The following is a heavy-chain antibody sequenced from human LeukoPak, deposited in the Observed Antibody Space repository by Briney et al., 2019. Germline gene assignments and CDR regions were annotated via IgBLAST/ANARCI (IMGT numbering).Heavy chain of an antibody. CDR1: GYTFTSYG. V-gene: IGHV1-18*01. Sequence: GASVKVSCKASGYTFTSYGISWVRQAPGQGLEWMGWISAYNGNTNYAQKLQGRVTMTTDTSTSTAYMELRSLRSDDTAVYYCARVPLTWELLWWFDPWGQGTLVTVSS. J-gene: IGHJ5*02. CDR3: ARVPLTWELLWWFDP. CDR2: ISAYNGNT. D-gene: IGHD1-26*01.